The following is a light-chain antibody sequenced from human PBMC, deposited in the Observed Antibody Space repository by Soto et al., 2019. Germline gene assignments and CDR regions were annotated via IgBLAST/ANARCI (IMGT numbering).Light chain of an antibody. CDR2: GAS. J-gene: IGKJ1*01. CDR3: QQHNNWPWT. CDR1: QSISSN. V-gene: IGKV3-15*01. Sequence: EIVMAQSPATLSVSPGEVATLSCRASQSISSNLAWYQQKPGQTPRLLIYGASTRATGIPARFSGSGSRTEFTLTINSLQSEDFAVYYCQQHNNWPWTFGQGTKVDIK.